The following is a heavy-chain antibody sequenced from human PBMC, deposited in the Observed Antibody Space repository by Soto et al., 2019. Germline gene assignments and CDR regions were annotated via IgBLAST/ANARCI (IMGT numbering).Heavy chain of an antibody. CDR2: IYNSGST. J-gene: IGHJ6*02. CDR3: ARDLRFQGRDYADYLGYGLDV. CDR1: GRSINNFC. V-gene: IGHV4-59*01. Sequence: SETLSLTCTVAGRSINNFCWGWVRQSPGKVLGWIAYIYNSGSTSYNPSLKSRVNISVDTSKSKLSLTLNSVTAADTAVYYCARDLRFQGRDYADYLGYGLDVWGQGTPVTVSS. D-gene: IGHD4-17*01.